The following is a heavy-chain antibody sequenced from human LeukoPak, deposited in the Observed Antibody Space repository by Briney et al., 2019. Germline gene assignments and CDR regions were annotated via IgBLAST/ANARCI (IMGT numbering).Heavy chain of an antibody. CDR2: IRSKGYRETT. V-gene: IGHV3-49*03. Sequence: GGSLRLSCTASGFTFSDYAMSWFRQAPGKGLEWVGFIRSKGYRETTEYAASVSGRFIISRDDSKSIAFLQMDSLKAEDTAVYYCSRGRTTTLDYWGQGTLVTVSS. D-gene: IGHD1-26*01. CDR3: SRGRTTTLDY. J-gene: IGHJ4*02. CDR1: GFTFSDYA.